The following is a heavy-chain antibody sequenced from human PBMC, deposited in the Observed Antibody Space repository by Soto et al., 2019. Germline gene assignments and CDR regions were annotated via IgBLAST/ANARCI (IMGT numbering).Heavy chain of an antibody. J-gene: IGHJ4*01. CDR1: GYTFTHYY. D-gene: IGHD6-13*01. V-gene: IGHV1-46*01. Sequence: QVQLVQSGAEVKKPGVSVKVSCRTSGYTFTHYYIHWVRQAPGQGLEWLGIINPASGSTNYAQDFQGRVTLTMDTSTTTVYMELSGLRAEDTAIFYCARDLAAGDHWGHGTLLTVFS. CDR3: ARDLAAGDH. CDR2: INPASGST.